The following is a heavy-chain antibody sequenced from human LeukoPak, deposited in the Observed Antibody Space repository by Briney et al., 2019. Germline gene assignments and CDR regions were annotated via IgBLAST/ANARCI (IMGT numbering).Heavy chain of an antibody. CDR1: GYSFTSYY. D-gene: IGHD3-22*01. J-gene: IGHJ4*02. CDR3: ATGSNYYDSSGYD. CDR2: INPSGSSA. V-gene: IGHV1-46*01. Sequence: ASVKVSCKASGYSFTSYYMHWVRQAPGQGLEWMGFINPSGSSAAYAQKFQGRVTMTEDTSTDTAYMELSSLRSEDTAVYYCATGSNYYDSSGYDWGQGTLVTVSS.